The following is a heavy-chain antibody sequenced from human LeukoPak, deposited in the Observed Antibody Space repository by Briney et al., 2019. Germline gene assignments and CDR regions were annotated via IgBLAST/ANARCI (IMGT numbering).Heavy chain of an antibody. Sequence: PGGSLRVSCAASGFTFSSYWMHWVRQAPGKGLVWVSRINSDGSSTSYADSVKGRFTISRDNAKNTLYLQMNSLRAEDTAVYYCARAPSSGDCSSTSCYRDWFDPWGQGTLVTVSS. CDR2: INSDGSST. V-gene: IGHV3-74*01. J-gene: IGHJ5*02. D-gene: IGHD2-2*01. CDR3: ARAPSSGDCSSTSCYRDWFDP. CDR1: GFTFSSYW.